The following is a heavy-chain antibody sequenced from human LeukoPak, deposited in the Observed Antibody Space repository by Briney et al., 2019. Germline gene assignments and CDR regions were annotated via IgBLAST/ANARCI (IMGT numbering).Heavy chain of an antibody. V-gene: IGHV4-4*02. J-gene: IGHJ5*02. D-gene: IGHD5-18*01. CDR3: ARHAMVYTAMVVYNWFDP. CDR2: VNLQGST. Sequence: SETLSLTCVVSGGXITNTNYWTWVRQPPGKGLEWIGEVNLQGSTNYNPSLKSRVTISVDTSKNQFSLKLSSVTAADTAVYYCARHAMVYTAMVVYNWFDPWGQGTLVTVSS. CDR1: GGXITNTNY.